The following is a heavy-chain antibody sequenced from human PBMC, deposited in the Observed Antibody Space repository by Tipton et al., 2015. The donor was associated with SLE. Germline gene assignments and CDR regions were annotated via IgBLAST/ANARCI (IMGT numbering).Heavy chain of an antibody. Sequence: TLSLTCTVSGGSISSGSYYWSWIRQPAGKALEWIGRIYPNGGTNYNPSLKSRVTMSVDPAKNQFSLKLTSVTAADSALYYCARGMLTWRGAIVGVDVWGQGTTVNVSS. D-gene: IGHD2-8*01. CDR3: ARGMLTWRGAIVGVDV. CDR1: GGSISSGSYY. J-gene: IGHJ6*02. CDR2: IYPNGGT. V-gene: IGHV4-61*02.